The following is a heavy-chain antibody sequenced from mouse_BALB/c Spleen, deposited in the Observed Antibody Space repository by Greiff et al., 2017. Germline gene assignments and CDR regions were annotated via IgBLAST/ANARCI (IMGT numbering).Heavy chain of an antibody. CDR2: ILPGSGST. CDR1: GYTFSSYW. V-gene: IGHV1-9*01. CDR3: ARRTVPYGSSYGFAY. Sequence: QVQLKESGAELMKPGASVKISCKATGYTFSSYWIEWVKQRPGHGLEWIGEILPGSGSTNYNEKFKGKATFTADTSSNTAYMQLSSLTSEDSAVYYCARRTVPYGSSYGFAYWGQGTLVTVSA. J-gene: IGHJ3*01. D-gene: IGHD1-1*01.